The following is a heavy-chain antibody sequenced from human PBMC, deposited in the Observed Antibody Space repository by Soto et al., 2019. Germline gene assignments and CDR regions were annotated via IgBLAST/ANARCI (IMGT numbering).Heavy chain of an antibody. V-gene: IGHV4-34*01. Sequence: TLSLTCTVSGGSFTGHFWSWVRQPPGKGLEWIGEVSHSGNTKYYPSLRGRVTLSVDSSKTQISLALTSVTAADTAVYYCARAKFESTGWHQFDIWGQGTLVTVSS. CDR3: ARAKFESTGWHQFDI. D-gene: IGHD7-27*01. J-gene: IGHJ4*02. CDR1: GGSFTGHF. CDR2: VSHSGNT.